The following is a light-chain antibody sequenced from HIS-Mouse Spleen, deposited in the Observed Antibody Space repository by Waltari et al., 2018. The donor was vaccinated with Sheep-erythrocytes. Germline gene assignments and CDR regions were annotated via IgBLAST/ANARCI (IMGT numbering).Light chain of an antibody. CDR3: QQSYSTPYT. Sequence: DIQMTQSPSHLSASVGDRVTITCRASQSISSYLNWYQQKPGKAHKLLIYAASSLQSGVPSRFSGSGSGTDFTLTISSLQPEDFATYYCQQSYSTPYTFGQGTKLEIK. J-gene: IGKJ2*01. V-gene: IGKV1-39*01. CDR2: AAS. CDR1: QSISSY.